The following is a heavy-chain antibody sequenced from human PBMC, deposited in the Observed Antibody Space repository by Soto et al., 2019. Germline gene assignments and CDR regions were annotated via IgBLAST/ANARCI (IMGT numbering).Heavy chain of an antibody. V-gene: IGHV1-46*03. J-gene: IGHJ3*02. D-gene: IGHD3-22*01. Sequence: QVQLVQSGAEVKKPGASVKVSCKASGYTFTSYYMHWVRQAPGQGLEWMGIINPSGGSTSYAQKFQGRVTMTRDTSTSTVYMELSSLRSEDTAVYYCARGDRNYYDSSGPPPGGAFDIWGQGTMVTVSS. CDR3: ARGDRNYYDSSGPPPGGAFDI. CDR2: INPSGGST. CDR1: GYTFTSYY.